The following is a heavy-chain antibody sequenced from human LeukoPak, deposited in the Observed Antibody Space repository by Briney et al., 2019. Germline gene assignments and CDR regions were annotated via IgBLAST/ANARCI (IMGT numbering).Heavy chain of an antibody. CDR2: INPNSGGT. Sequence: PWASVKVSCKASGYTFTGYYMHWVRQAPGQGLEWMGWINPNSGGTNYAQKLQGRVTMTTDTSTRTAYMELRSLRSDDTAVYYCARDSLRYFDWHFDYWGQGTLVTVSS. CDR3: ARDSLRYFDWHFDY. J-gene: IGHJ4*02. D-gene: IGHD3-9*01. V-gene: IGHV1-2*02. CDR1: GYTFTGYY.